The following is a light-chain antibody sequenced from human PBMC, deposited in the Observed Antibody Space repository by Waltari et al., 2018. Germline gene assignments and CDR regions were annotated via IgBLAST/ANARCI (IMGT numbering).Light chain of an antibody. J-gene: IGKJ4*01. CDR3: HQYYSAPLT. CDR1: QNVRSN. Sequence: IVMTQSPATLSVSPGERATLSCRASQNVRSNLAWYQQKPGQAPRLLIYGASTRATDVPARFGGSGFGTEFTLTISSLQSEDVAVYYCHQYYSAPLTFGGGTKVEIK. V-gene: IGKV3-15*01. CDR2: GAS.